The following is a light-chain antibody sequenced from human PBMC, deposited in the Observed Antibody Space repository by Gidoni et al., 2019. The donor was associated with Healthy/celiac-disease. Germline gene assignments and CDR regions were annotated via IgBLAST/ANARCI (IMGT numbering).Light chain of an antibody. V-gene: IGLV2-23*01. Sequence: QSALTQPASVSGSPGQSTPISCTGTSSDVGRSNLFSWYQPHPGKAPKLMIYEGSKRPSGVSNRFSGSKSGNTASLTISGLQAEDEADYYCCSYAGSSTLVFGGGTKLTVL. CDR1: SSDVGRSNL. CDR2: EGS. J-gene: IGLJ2*01. CDR3: CSYAGSSTLV.